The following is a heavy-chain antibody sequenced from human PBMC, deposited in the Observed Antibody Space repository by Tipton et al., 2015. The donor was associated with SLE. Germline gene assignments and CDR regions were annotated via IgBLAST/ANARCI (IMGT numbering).Heavy chain of an antibody. CDR1: GISFSNYA. V-gene: IGHV3-30*04. CDR2: IAYDGRKK. D-gene: IGHD5-24*01. CDR3: ARGGYNFFDF. Sequence: SLRLSCEASGISFSNYAMYWVRQAPGKGLEWVALIAYDGRKKKYADSVKGRFTISRDNNRNLVFLQMNGLKADDTAVYYCARGGYNFFDFWGQGALVTVSS. J-gene: IGHJ4*02.